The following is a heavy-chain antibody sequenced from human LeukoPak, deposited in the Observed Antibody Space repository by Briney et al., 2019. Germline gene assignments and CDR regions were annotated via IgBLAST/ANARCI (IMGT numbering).Heavy chain of an antibody. CDR2: ISYDGSNK. D-gene: IGHD2-15*01. V-gene: IGHV3-30-3*01. CDR1: GGTFSSYA. J-gene: IGHJ5*02. Sequence: SCRASGGTFSSYAMHWVRQAPGKGLEWVAVISYDGSNKYYADSVKGRFTISRDNSKNTLYLQMNSLRAEDTAVYYCARSGRIHWFDPWGQGTLVTVSS. CDR3: ARSGRIHWFDP.